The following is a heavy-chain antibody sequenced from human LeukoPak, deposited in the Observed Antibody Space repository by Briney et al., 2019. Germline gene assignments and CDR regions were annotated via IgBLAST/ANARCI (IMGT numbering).Heavy chain of an antibody. CDR3: ARLSYSSSWYFSLFYWFDP. J-gene: IGHJ5*02. CDR1: GGSISSGDYY. V-gene: IGHV4-30-4*01. D-gene: IGHD6-13*01. CDR2: IYYSGST. Sequence: SQTLSLTCTVSGGSISSGDYYWSWIRQPPGKGLEWIGYIYYSGSTYYNPSLKSRVTISVDTSKNQFSLKLSSVTAADTAVYYCARLSYSSSWYFSLFYWFDPWGQGTLVTVSS.